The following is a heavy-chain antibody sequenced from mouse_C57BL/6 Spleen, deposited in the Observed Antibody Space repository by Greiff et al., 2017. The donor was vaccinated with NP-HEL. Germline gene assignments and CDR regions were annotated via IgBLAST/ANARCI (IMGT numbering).Heavy chain of an antibody. V-gene: IGHV1-74*01. J-gene: IGHJ1*03. D-gene: IGHD1-1*01. Sequence: QVQLQQPGAELVKPGASVKVSCQASGYTFTSYWMHWVKQRPGQGLEWIGRIHPSDSDTNYNQKFKGKATLTVDKSSSTAYMQLSSLTSEDSAVYYCAIEGSYYYGSRSYWYFDVWGTGTTVTVSS. CDR2: IHPSDSDT. CDR3: AIEGSYYYGSRSYWYFDV. CDR1: GYTFTSYW.